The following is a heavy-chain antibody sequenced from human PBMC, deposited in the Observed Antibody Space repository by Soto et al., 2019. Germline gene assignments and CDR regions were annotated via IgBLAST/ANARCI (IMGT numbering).Heavy chain of an antibody. CDR1: GFIFTSAF. Sequence: EVQLVESGGGLVKPGGSRRLSCAASGFIFTSAFMSWVRQTPGKGLEWVARIKSKAAGGTIDYAAPVKDRFTISRDDFQNTVSLQMDSLKAEDTGLYYCTTGDYWGQEILVTVSS. J-gene: IGHJ4*02. V-gene: IGHV3-15*01. CDR2: IKSKAAGGTI. CDR3: TTGDY.